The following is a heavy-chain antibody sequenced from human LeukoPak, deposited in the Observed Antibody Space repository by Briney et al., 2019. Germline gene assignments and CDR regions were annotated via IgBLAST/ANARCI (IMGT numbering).Heavy chain of an antibody. CDR2: ISYDGSNK. D-gene: IGHD6-6*01. V-gene: IGHV3-30*04. CDR1: GFTFSSYA. Sequence: GGSLRLSCAASGFTFSSYAMHWVRQAPGKGLEWVAVISYDGSNKYYADSVKGRFTTSRDNSKNTLYLQMNSLRAEDTAVYYCAREGYSSSSTPTGFGDYFDYWGQGTLVTVSS. J-gene: IGHJ4*02. CDR3: AREGYSSSSTPTGFGDYFDY.